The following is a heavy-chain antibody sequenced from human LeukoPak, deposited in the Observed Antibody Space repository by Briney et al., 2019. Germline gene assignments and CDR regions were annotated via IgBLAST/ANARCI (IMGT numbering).Heavy chain of an antibody. Sequence: SETLSLTCTVSGGSISSYYWSWIRQPPGKGLEWIGYIYYSGSTNYNPSLKSRVTISVDTSKNQFSLKLSSVTAADTAVYYCARARGSIAAAGYYYYMDVWGKGTTVTVSS. J-gene: IGHJ6*03. D-gene: IGHD6-13*01. CDR2: IYYSGST. CDR1: GGSISSYY. V-gene: IGHV4-59*08. CDR3: ARARGSIAAAGYYYYMDV.